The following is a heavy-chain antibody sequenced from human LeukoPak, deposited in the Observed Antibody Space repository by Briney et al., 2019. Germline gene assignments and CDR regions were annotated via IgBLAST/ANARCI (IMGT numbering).Heavy chain of an antibody. V-gene: IGHV4-4*02. J-gene: IGHJ3*02. CDR2: IYHSGST. CDR3: ARDGESGIGSGWFRGRAFDI. CDR1: GGSISSSNW. Sequence: SGTLSLTCAVSGGSISSSNWWSWVRQPPGKGLEWIGEIYHSGSTNYNPSLKSRVTISIDKSKNQFSLKLRSVTAADTAVYYCARDGESGIGSGWFRGRAFDIWGQGTMVTVSS. D-gene: IGHD6-19*01.